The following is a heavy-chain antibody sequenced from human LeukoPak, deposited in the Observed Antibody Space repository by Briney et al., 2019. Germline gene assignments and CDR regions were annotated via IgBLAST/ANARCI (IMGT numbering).Heavy chain of an antibody. V-gene: IGHV3-53*01. D-gene: IGHD6-13*01. J-gene: IGHJ4*02. CDR2: NSGGAT. CDR1: GFTVSSNY. Sequence: GGSLRLSCAASGFTVSSNYMSWLRQAPGKGLEWVSVNSGGATYYADSVKGRFTISRDTSKNTLYLQMNSLRAEDTTVYYCVRGPGSSWYQADYWGQGTLVTVSS. CDR3: VRGPGSSWYQADY.